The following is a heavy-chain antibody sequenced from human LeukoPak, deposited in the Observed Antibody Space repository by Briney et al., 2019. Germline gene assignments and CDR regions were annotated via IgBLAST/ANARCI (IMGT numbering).Heavy chain of an antibody. V-gene: IGHV1-3*01. CDR1: GYTFTSYA. CDR3: ARDQGITIAVAGTYVY. CDR2: INAGNGNT. D-gene: IGHD6-19*01. Sequence: ASVKVSCKASGYTFTSYAMHWVRQAPGQRLEWMGWINAGNGNTKYSQKFQGRVTITRDTSASTAYMELSSLRSEVTAVYYCARDQGITIAVAGTYVYWGQGTLVTVSS. J-gene: IGHJ4*02.